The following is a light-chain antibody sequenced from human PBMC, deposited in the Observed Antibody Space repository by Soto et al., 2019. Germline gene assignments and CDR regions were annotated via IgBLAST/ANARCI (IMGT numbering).Light chain of an antibody. J-gene: IGKJ2*01. CDR3: QQYSGSSST. V-gene: IGKV3-20*01. CDR2: GAS. CDR1: QSVGSNY. Sequence: EIVLTQSPGTLSLSPGERAKLSCRASQSVGSNYLVWYQQKPGQALRLLIYGASSRATGIPDRFSGSGSGTDFALTISRLEPEDFAVYYCQQYSGSSSTFGQGTKLEIK.